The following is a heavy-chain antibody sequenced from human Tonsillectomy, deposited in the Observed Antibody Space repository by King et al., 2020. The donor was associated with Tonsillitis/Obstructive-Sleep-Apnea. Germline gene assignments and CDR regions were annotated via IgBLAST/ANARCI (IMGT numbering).Heavy chain of an antibody. D-gene: IGHD3-3*01. CDR3: AGVTEVLRFLEWFSDDGFDI. J-gene: IGHJ3*02. CDR2: INPGNGGT. Sequence: VQLVESGAEVKKPGASVKVSCTTSGYTFSGYYIHWVRRAPGQGLEWMGRINPGNGGTNYAQKFHGRITMTRDTSISTAYMELSSLRSDDTAVYYCAGVTEVLRFLEWFSDDGFDIWGQGTMVTVSS. CDR1: GYTFSGYY. V-gene: IGHV1-2*06.